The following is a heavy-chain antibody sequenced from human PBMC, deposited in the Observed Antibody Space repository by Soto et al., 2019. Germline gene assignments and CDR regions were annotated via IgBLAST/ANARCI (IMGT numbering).Heavy chain of an antibody. CDR3: ARVPLAVAGQLDV. V-gene: IGHV4-30-4*01. D-gene: IGHD6-19*01. CDR2: IYYSGST. CDR1: GGSISSGDYY. J-gene: IGHJ6*02. Sequence: SSETLSLTCTVSGGSISSGDYYWSWIRQPPGKGLEWIGYIYYSGSTYYNPSLKSRVTISVDTSKNQFSLKLSSVTAADTAVYYCARVPLAVAGQLDVWGQGTTVTVSS.